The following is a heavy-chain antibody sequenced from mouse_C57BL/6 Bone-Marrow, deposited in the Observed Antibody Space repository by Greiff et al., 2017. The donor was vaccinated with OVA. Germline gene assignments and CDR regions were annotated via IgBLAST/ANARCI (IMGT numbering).Heavy chain of an antibody. J-gene: IGHJ3*01. CDR2: IHPNSGST. CDR1: GYTFTSYW. V-gene: IGHV1-64*01. Sequence: QVQLQQPGAELVKPGASVKLSCKASGYTFTSYWMHWVKPRPGQGLEWIGMIHPNSGSTNYNEKFKSKATLTVDKSSSTAYMQLSILTSEDSAVYYCVYYGNYWFAYWDQGTLVTVSA. D-gene: IGHD2-1*01. CDR3: VYYGNYWFAY.